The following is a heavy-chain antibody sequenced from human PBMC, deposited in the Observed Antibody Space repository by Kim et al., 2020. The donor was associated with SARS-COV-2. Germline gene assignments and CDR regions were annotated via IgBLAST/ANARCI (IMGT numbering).Heavy chain of an antibody. Sequence: GGSLRLSCAASGFTFSDYYMSWIRQAPGKGLEWVSYISSSSSYTNYADSVKGRFTISRDNAKNSLYLQMNSLRAEDTAVYYCARGGLRAVFGYWGQGTLVTVSS. D-gene: IGHD5-12*01. J-gene: IGHJ4*02. CDR1: GFTFSDYY. V-gene: IGHV3-11*05. CDR2: ISSSSSYT. CDR3: ARGGLRAVFGY.